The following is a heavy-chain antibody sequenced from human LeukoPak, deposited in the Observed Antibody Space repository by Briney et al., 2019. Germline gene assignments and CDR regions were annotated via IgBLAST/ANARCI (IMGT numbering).Heavy chain of an antibody. J-gene: IGHJ4*02. CDR3: ARDPDGSGPDFDC. Sequence: PGGSLRLSCAAPGFTFSTYAMNWVRQAPGKGLEWVSGLSGSGTYTYYADSVKGRFAISRDNSKNTLYLQMNSLRAEDTAIYYCARDPDGSGPDFDCWGQGTLVIVSS. CDR2: LSGSGTYT. V-gene: IGHV3-23*01. D-gene: IGHD3-10*01. CDR1: GFTFSTYA.